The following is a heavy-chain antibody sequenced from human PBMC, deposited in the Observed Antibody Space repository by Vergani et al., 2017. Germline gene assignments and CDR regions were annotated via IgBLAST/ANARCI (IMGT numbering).Heavy chain of an antibody. CDR2: IYTSGAT. V-gene: IGHV4-61*02. CDR3: GRVADFYGLGSRLLDL. CDR1: GGSFSTGGQS. D-gene: IGHD3-10*01. Sequence: QVQLQESGPGLVKPSQTLSLTCTVSGGSFSTGGQSWTWLRQSAGKGLEWIGRIYTSGATNYNPSLRIRAIMSVDASKKQFSLKLTSVTAADTAVYYCGRVADFYGLGSRLLDLWGQGSLVTVSS. J-gene: IGHJ5*02.